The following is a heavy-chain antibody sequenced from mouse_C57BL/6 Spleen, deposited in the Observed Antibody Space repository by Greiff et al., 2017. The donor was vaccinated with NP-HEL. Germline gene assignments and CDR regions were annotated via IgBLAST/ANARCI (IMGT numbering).Heavy chain of an antibody. Sequence: VQLQQSGPELVKPGASVKISCKASGYSFTGYFMNWVKQSHGKSLEWIGRLNPYNGDPFYNQKFKGKSTLTVDKSSRTAHMALLSLTDEDFAVYDGARTVDWYFEAGGTGTTVTVDS. CDR1: GYSFTGYF. V-gene: IGHV1-37*01. CDR3: ARTVDWYFEA. CDR2: LNPYNGDP. J-gene: IGHJ1*03. D-gene: IGHD1-1*01.